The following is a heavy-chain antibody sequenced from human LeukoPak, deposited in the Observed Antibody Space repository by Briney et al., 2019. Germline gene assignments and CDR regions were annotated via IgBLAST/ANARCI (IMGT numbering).Heavy chain of an antibody. J-gene: IGHJ6*02. Sequence: GASVKVSCKASGYTFTSYDINWVRQATGQGLEWMGWMNPNSGNTGYAQKFQGRVTMTRNTSISTAYMELSSLRSEDTAVYYCARGSMTFYYYGMDVWGQGTTVTVSS. CDR3: ARGSMTFYYYGMDV. CDR1: GYTFTSYD. D-gene: IGHD6-6*01. CDR2: MNPNSGNT. V-gene: IGHV1-8*01.